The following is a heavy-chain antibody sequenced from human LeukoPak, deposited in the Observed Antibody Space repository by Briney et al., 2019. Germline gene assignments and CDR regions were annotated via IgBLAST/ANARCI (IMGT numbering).Heavy chain of an antibody. CDR1: GFTFSSYW. V-gene: IGHV3-74*01. CDR3: ARGPATGNFDY. D-gene: IGHD6-25*01. CDR2: INSDGSST. Sequence: HSGGSLRLSCAASGFTFSSYWMHWVRQAPGKGLVWVSRINSDGSSTSYADSVKGRFTISRDNAKNSLYLQMNSLRAEDTAVYYCARGPATGNFDYWGQGTLVTVSS. J-gene: IGHJ4*02.